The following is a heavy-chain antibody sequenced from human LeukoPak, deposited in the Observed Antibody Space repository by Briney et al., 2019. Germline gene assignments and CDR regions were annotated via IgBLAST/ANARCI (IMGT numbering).Heavy chain of an antibody. Sequence: ETSLRLSCAASGFTFSSYGMHWVRQAPGKGLEWVAVISYDGTNKYYADSVKGRFTISRDNSKNTLYVQMHSLRGEDTAVYYCAKSIAAVGKDYYYAMDAWGQGTTVTVSS. CDR1: GFTFSSYG. CDR3: AKSIAAVGKDYYYAMDA. V-gene: IGHV3-30*18. D-gene: IGHD6-13*01. CDR2: ISYDGTNK. J-gene: IGHJ6*02.